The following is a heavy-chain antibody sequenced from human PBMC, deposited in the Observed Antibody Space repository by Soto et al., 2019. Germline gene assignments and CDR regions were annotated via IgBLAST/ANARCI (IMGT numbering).Heavy chain of an antibody. CDR1: GFTFSSYA. J-gene: IGHJ6*03. Sequence: EVQLLESGGGLVQPGGSLRLSCAASGFTFSSYAMSWVRQAPGKGLEWVSAISGSGGSTYYADSVKGRFTISRDNSKNTLHLQLNSLRAEDTAVYYYAKSPPDIVVGPADREYTGLYYFYYYIDVWGKGTPVTLFS. D-gene: IGHD2-2*01. CDR3: AKSPPDIVVGPADREYTGLYYFYYYIDV. V-gene: IGHV3-23*01. CDR2: ISGSGGST.